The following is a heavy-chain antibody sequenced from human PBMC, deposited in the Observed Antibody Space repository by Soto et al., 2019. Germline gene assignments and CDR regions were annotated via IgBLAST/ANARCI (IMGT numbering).Heavy chain of an antibody. CDR3: AKGLYGSGSYPPAYFDY. CDR1: GFTFSSYA. D-gene: IGHD3-10*01. V-gene: IGHV3-23*01. J-gene: IGHJ4*02. CDR2: ISGSGGST. Sequence: GGSLRLSCAASGFTFSSYAMSWVRQAPGKGLEWVSAISGSGGSTYYADSVKDRFTISRDNSKNTLYLQMNSLRAEDTAVYYCAKGLYGSGSYPPAYFDYWGQGTLVTVSS.